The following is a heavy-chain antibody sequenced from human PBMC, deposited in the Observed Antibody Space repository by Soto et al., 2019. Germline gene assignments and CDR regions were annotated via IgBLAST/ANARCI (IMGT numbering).Heavy chain of an antibody. Sequence: QVQLQESGPGLVKPSETLSLTCTVSGGSISSYYWSWIRQPPGKGLEWIGYIYYSGSTNYNPSLKRRVTRSVDTSKNQFSLKLSSVTAADTAVYYCARAAGRYSSSWCFDYWGQGTLVTVSS. V-gene: IGHV4-59*01. J-gene: IGHJ4*02. CDR3: ARAAGRYSSSWCFDY. D-gene: IGHD6-13*01. CDR1: GGSISSYY. CDR2: IYYSGST.